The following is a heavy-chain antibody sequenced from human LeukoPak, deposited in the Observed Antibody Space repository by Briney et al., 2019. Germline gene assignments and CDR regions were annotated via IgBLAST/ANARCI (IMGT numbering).Heavy chain of an antibody. V-gene: IGHV3-43D*03. CDR3: ARGYYDSSGIAPDY. D-gene: IGHD3-22*01. CDR2: ISWDGGST. Sequence: GGSLRLSCAASGFTFDDYAMHWVRQAPGKGLEWVSLISWDGGSTYYADSVKGRFTISRDNSKNSLYLQMNSLKASDTAMYYCARGYYDSSGIAPDYWGQGTLVTVSS. CDR1: GFTFDDYA. J-gene: IGHJ4*02.